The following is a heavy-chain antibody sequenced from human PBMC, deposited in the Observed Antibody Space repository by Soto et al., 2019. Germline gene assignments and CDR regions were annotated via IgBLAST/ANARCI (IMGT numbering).Heavy chain of an antibody. D-gene: IGHD6-19*01. J-gene: IGHJ4*02. CDR2: ICSSGTSA. CDR3: ARDRGAVTGQYFDY. Sequence: QVQLEESGGGLVKPGGSLRLSCAASGFTFSAVYMSWIRQAPNKGLEYISYICSSGTSANYADSVKGRFTISRDNAKNSLYLQMNSLRAEDTAVYYCARDRGAVTGQYFDYWGQGALVTVSS. V-gene: IGHV3-11*05. CDR1: GFTFSAVY.